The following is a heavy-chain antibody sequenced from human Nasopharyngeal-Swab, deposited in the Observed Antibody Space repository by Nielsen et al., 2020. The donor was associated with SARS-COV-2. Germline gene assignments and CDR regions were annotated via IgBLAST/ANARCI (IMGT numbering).Heavy chain of an antibody. CDR2: ISGSGGST. V-gene: IGHV3-23*01. CDR1: GFTFSTYA. CDR3: AKRDDYYESSGLGD. J-gene: IGHJ4*02. Sequence: GGSLRLSCAASGFTFSTYAMYWVRQPPAKGLEWVSIISGSGGSTYYADSVKGQFTISRDNSKNTLYLQMNSLRAEDTAVYYCAKRDDYYESSGLGDWGQGTLVTVSS. D-gene: IGHD3-22*01.